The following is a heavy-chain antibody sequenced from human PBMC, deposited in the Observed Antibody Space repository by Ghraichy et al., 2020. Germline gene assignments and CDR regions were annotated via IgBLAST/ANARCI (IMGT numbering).Heavy chain of an antibody. D-gene: IGHD2-8*01. CDR2: ISSTSGKTI. CDR1: GFDLADYY. V-gene: IGHV3-11*01. Sequence: GGSLRLSCAASGFDLADYYMNWIRQAPGKGLEWVAHISSTSGKTIYYAESVKGRFTVSKDNAQNLLFLEMNSLRGDDTAVYYCARAPRGAGVQGSTIFYYYGVDVWGQGTTVSVSS. J-gene: IGHJ6*02. CDR3: ARAPRGAGVQGSTIFYYYGVDV.